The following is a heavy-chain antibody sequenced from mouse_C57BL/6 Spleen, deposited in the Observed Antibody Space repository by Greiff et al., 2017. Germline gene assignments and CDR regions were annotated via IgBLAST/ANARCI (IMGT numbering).Heavy chain of an antibody. J-gene: IGHJ4*01. V-gene: IGHV5-12*01. CDR3: ARHGLTGRYYAMDY. Sequence: EVKLVESGGGLVQPGGSLKLSCAASGFTFSDYYMYWVRQTPEKRLEWVAYISTGGGSTYYPDTVKGRFTISRDKAKNTLYLQMSRLKSEDTAMYYCARHGLTGRYYAMDYWGQGTSVTVSS. CDR1: GFTFSDYY. CDR2: ISTGGGST. D-gene: IGHD4-1*01.